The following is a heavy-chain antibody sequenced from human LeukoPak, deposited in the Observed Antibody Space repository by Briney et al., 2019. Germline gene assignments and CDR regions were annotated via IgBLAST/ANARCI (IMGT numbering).Heavy chain of an antibody. CDR1: GYTYNGYY. Sequence: AASVKVSCKFSGYTYNGYYMHWVRQAPGQGLEWMGWINPNSGGTNYAQKFQGRVTMTRDTSISTAYMELSRLRSDDTAVYYCARVLGYSPYYFDYWGQGTLVTVSS. CDR2: INPNSGGT. D-gene: IGHD3-22*01. V-gene: IGHV1-2*02. CDR3: ARVLGYSPYYFDY. J-gene: IGHJ4*02.